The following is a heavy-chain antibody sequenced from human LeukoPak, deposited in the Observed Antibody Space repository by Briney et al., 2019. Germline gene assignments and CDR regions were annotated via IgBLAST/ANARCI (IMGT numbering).Heavy chain of an antibody. CDR3: ARVGYCSSTSCYVKGGNWFDP. Sequence: GGSLRLSCAASGFTFSSYWMHWVRQAPGKGLVWVSRINSDGSSTSYADSVKSRFTISRDNAKNTLYLQMNSLRAEDTAVYYCARVGYCSSTSCYVKGGNWFDPWGQGTLVTVSS. V-gene: IGHV3-74*01. CDR1: GFTFSSYW. CDR2: INSDGSST. D-gene: IGHD2-2*01. J-gene: IGHJ5*02.